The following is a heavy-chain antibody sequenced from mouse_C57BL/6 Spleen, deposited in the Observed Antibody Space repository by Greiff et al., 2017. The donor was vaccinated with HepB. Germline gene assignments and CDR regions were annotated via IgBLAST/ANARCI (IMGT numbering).Heavy chain of an antibody. V-gene: IGHV1-54*01. J-gene: IGHJ3*01. CDR1: RYAFTNYL. Sequence: QVQLQQSGAELVRPGTSVKVSCKASRYAFTNYLIEWVKQRPGQGLEWIGVINPGSGGTNYNEKFKCKATLTADKSSSTAYMQLSSLTSEDSAVYFCARWRDGSSSAWFAYWGQGTLVTVSA. D-gene: IGHD1-1*01. CDR3: ARWRDGSSSAWFAY. CDR2: INPGSGGT.